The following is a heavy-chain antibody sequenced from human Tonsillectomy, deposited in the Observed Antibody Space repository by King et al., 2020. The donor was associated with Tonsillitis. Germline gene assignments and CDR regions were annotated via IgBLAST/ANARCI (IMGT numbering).Heavy chain of an antibody. D-gene: IGHD1-26*01. CDR2: IYHSGST. CDR3: ARLGVSGSYFDY. J-gene: IGHJ4*02. CDR1: GYSISSGYY. V-gene: IGHV4-38-2*01. Sequence: VQLQESGPGLVKPSETLSLTCAVSGYSISSGYYWGWIRQPPGKGLEWIGSIYHSGSTYYNPSLKSRVTISVDTSKNTFSLKLSSVTAADTAVYYCARLGVSGSYFDYWGQGTLVTVSS.